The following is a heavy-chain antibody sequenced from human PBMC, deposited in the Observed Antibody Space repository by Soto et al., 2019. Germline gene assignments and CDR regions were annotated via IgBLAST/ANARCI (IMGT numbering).Heavy chain of an antibody. J-gene: IGHJ6*02. CDR3: ARDQYSGYDYDYYYYYGMDV. D-gene: IGHD5-12*01. CDR2: INPNSGGT. V-gene: IGHV1-2*04. CDR1: GYTFTGYY. Sequence: QVQLVQSGAEVKKPGASVKVSCKASGYTFTGYYMHWVRQAPGQGLEWMGWINPNSGGTNYAQKFQGWVNMTRDTSISTAYMELSRLRSDDTAVYYCARDQYSGYDYDYYYYYGMDVWGQGPTVTVSS.